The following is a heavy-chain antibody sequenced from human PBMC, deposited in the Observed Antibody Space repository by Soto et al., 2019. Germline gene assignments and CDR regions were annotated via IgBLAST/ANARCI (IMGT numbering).Heavy chain of an antibody. CDR1: GYTFTSYD. Sequence: QVQLVQSGAEVKKPGASVKVSCKASGYTFTSYDINWVRQATGQGLEWMGWMNPNSGNTGYAQKFQRRVTIISNTSTRTAAKELRSLRSEDTAVLYCAGGGAAAMTDYWGQGTLVTVSS. CDR2: MNPNSGNT. CDR3: AGGGAAAMTDY. V-gene: IGHV1-8*01. J-gene: IGHJ4*02. D-gene: IGHD2-2*01.